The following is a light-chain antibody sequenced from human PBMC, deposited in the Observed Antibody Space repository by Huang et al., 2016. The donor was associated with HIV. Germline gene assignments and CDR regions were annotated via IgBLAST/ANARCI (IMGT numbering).Light chain of an antibody. CDR2: GAS. V-gene: IGKV3-15*01. J-gene: IGKJ2*01. CDR1: QNVNNN. CDR3: QQYNDWPPMYT. Sequence: EIVMTQSPATLSVSPGERATLSCRASQNVNNNLAWYQHKPGQAPMLLIHGASTRATNIPARYSGSGFGTDFTLTISSLQAEDFAVYYCQQYNDWPPMYTFGQGTKLEIK.